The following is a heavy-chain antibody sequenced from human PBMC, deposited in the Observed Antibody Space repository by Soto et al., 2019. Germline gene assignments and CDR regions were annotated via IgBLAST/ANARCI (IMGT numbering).Heavy chain of an antibody. Sequence: QVQLMQSRPDMKKPGASVQVSCKASGYSFVNYGIIWVRQAPGQGLEWMGWISGFNGKTNYAQHLQDRVTMTTEKSTGTAYMELRSLTSDDTAVYYCARVANGLFCDYWGQGTPVTVSS. CDR3: ARVANGLFCDY. V-gene: IGHV1-18*01. D-gene: IGHD2-21*01. J-gene: IGHJ4*02. CDR2: ISGFNGKT. CDR1: GYSFVNYG.